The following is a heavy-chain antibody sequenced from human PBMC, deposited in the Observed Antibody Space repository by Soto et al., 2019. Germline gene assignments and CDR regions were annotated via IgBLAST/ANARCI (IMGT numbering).Heavy chain of an antibody. J-gene: IGHJ6*02. CDR1: DGSFTGFH. Sequence: SETLSLTCAVYDGSFTGFHWTWIRRPPGKGLEWIGEIKHSGSTNYNPSLTRRVTISVDTSKNQFSLKLNSVTAAGTAVYYCARGVPFGHYSMDVWGQGTTVTVSS. CDR2: IKHSGST. D-gene: IGHD3-3*01. V-gene: IGHV4-34*01. CDR3: ARGVPFGHYSMDV.